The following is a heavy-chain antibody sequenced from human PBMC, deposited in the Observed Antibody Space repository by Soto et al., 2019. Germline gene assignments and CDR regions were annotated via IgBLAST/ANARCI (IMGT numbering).Heavy chain of an antibody. CDR2: ISTYSGNT. Sequence: ASVQGSFKTSGYTFSRYSINWVRQAPGQGLEWMAWISTYSGNTHYAERVQGRVTVTLDKSARTAFMEMRGLTSDDTAVYFCARDNGYYDLWGQGTLVTVSS. CDR1: GYTFSRYS. J-gene: IGHJ4*02. CDR3: ARDNGYYDL. V-gene: IGHV1-18*04.